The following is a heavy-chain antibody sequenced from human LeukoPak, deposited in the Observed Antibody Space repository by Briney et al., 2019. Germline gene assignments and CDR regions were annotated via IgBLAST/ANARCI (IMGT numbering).Heavy chain of an antibody. CDR1: GFTFNNFR. Sequence: GGSLSLSCAASGFTFNNFRMSWVPQAPGKGRGWVANIMQDGSKRSSVDSVKDPFTISRDNAKNSLYLQMNSLRAEDTAVYYCARFERYYDSSGRRWAKSWFDTWGQGTLVTVSS. D-gene: IGHD3-22*01. V-gene: IGHV3-7*01. J-gene: IGHJ5*02. CDR3: ARFERYYDSSGRRWAKSWFDT. CDR2: IMQDGSKR.